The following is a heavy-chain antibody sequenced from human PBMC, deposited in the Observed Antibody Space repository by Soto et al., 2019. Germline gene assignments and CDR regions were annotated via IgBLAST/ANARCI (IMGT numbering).Heavy chain of an antibody. Sequence: SETLSLTCTVSGGSISSYYWSWIRQPTGKGLEWIGYIYYSGTTNYNPSLKSRVTISVDTSKNQFSLKLSSVTAADTAVYYCASIYDSSGYYYGNNWFDPWGQGTLVTVSS. CDR3: ASIYDSSGYYYGNNWFDP. J-gene: IGHJ5*02. CDR2: IYYSGTT. D-gene: IGHD3-22*01. V-gene: IGHV4-59*12. CDR1: GGSISSYY.